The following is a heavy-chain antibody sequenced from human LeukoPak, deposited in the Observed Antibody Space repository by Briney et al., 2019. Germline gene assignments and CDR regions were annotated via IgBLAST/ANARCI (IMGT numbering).Heavy chain of an antibody. D-gene: IGHD3-10*01. V-gene: IGHV3-23*01. CDR1: GFTFSSYA. CDR2: ISGSGGST. Sequence: PGGSLRLSCAASGFTFSSYAMSWVRQAPGKGLEWVSAISGSGGSTYYADSVKGRFTISRDNSKNTLYLQMNSLRAEDTAVYYCARDRRAMVRGVIVIYFDYWGQGTLVTVSS. CDR3: ARDRRAMVRGVIVIYFDY. J-gene: IGHJ4*02.